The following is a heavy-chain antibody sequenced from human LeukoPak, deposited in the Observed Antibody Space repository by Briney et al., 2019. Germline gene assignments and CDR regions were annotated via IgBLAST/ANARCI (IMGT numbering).Heavy chain of an antibody. J-gene: IGHJ3*01. Sequence: ASGKVSCKASGYTFMSYGISWVRQAPGQGLEWMGWITTYNDNTNYAQKLQGRVTMATDTSTSTAYMELRSLRSDDTAVYYCARATGWSTVPTYDAFDVWGQGTMVTVSS. D-gene: IGHD4-17*01. CDR1: GYTFMSYG. V-gene: IGHV1-18*01. CDR3: ARATGWSTVPTYDAFDV. CDR2: ITTYNDNT.